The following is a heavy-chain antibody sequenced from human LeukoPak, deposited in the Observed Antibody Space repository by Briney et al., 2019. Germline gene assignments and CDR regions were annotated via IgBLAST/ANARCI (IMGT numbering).Heavy chain of an antibody. CDR2: ISGSGGST. V-gene: IGHV3-23*01. CDR3: AKDRRAGSYDY. Sequence: GGSLRLSCAASGFTFSSYGMSWVRQAPGKGLEWVSAISGSGGSTYYADSVKGRFTVSRDNAKNTLYLQMNSLRAEDTAVYYCAKDRRAGSYDYWGQGTLVTVSS. CDR1: GFTFSSYG. D-gene: IGHD3-10*01. J-gene: IGHJ4*02.